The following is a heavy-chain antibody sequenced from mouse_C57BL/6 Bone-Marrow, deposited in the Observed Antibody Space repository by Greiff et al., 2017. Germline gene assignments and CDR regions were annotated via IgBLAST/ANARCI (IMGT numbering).Heavy chain of an antibody. CDR1: GFTFSSYG. J-gene: IGHJ2*01. Sequence: EVMLVESGGDLVKPGGSLKLSCAASGFTFSSYGMSWVRQTPDKRLEWVATISSGGSYTYYPDSVKGRFTISRDNAKNTLYLQMSSLKSEDTAIYYFARRGAYYSNSYYFDYWGQGTTLTVSS. CDR2: ISSGGSYT. CDR3: ARRGAYYSNSYYFDY. V-gene: IGHV5-6*01. D-gene: IGHD2-5*01.